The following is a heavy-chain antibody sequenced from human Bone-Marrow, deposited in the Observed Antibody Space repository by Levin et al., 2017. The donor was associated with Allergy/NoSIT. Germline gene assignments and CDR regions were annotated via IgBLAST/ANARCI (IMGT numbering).Heavy chain of an antibody. CDR1: GGSISSRLYY. CDR2: IYNTGST. D-gene: IGHD3-10*01. V-gene: IGHV4-61*09. J-gene: IGHJ2*01. CDR3: ARKLGQVTMVRGVITTLWYFDL. Sequence: SETLSLTCTVSGGSISSRLYYWSWIRQPAGKGLEWIGHIYNTGSTNYNPSLNSRVTISVDTSKNQLSLKLSSVTAADTAVYYCARKLGQVTMVRGVITTLWYFDLWGRGTLVTVSS.